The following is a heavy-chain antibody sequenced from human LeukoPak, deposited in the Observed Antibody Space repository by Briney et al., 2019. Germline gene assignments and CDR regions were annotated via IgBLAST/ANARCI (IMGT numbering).Heavy chain of an antibody. CDR2: ISGTGGSGDST. Sequence: GGSLRLSCAASGFTFSDYAMSWVRQAPGKGLEWISAISGTGGSGDSTYYADSVKGRFTISRDNSKITLYLQMNSLRAEDTAVYYCAKDFYSVTYPRFDYWGQRTLVTVSS. CDR3: AKDFYSVTYPRFDY. CDR1: GFTFSDYA. D-gene: IGHD4-23*01. J-gene: IGHJ4*02. V-gene: IGHV3-23*01.